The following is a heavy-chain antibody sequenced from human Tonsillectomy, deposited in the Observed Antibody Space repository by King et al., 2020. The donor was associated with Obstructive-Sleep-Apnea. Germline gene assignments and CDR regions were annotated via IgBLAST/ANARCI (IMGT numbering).Heavy chain of an antibody. CDR3: VRDYSVVSGLDV. CDR2: ISSSSSYI. D-gene: IGHD2-15*01. J-gene: IGHJ6*02. V-gene: IGHV3-21*01. Sequence: VQLVESGGGLVKPGGSLRLSCVASGFTFSTYSINWVRQAPGKGLEWVSSISSSSSYIYYADSVKGRFTISRDNAKNSLFLQINSLRAADTAVYYCVRDYSVVSGLDVWGQGTTVTVSS. CDR1: GFTFSTYS.